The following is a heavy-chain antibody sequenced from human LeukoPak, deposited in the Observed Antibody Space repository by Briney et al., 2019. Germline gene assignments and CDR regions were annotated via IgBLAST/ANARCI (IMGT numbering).Heavy chain of an antibody. D-gene: IGHD3-22*01. CDR1: GGSISSYY. Sequence: TSETRSLTCTVSGGSISSYYWSWIRQPPGKGLEWIGYIYYSGGTNYNPALKSRVTISVDTSKNQFSLKLSSVTAADTAVYYCARVGTPKHYYYDSSGYYDYWGQGALVTVSS. J-gene: IGHJ4*02. CDR2: IYYSGGT. CDR3: ARVGTPKHYYYDSSGYYDY. V-gene: IGHV4-59*01.